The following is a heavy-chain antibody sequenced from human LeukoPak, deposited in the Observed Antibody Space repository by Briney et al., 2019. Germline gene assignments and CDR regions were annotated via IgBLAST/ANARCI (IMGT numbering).Heavy chain of an antibody. CDR1: GYTFTSYY. Sequence: ASVKVSCKASGYTFTSYYMHWVRQAPGQGLEWMGWINTNTGNPTYAQGFTGRFVFSLDTSVSTAYLQISSLKAEDTAVYYCARDPYYDFWSGYYPNYYYYYGMDVWGQGTTVTVSS. V-gene: IGHV7-4-1*02. D-gene: IGHD3-3*01. CDR2: INTNTGNP. J-gene: IGHJ6*02. CDR3: ARDPYYDFWSGYYPNYYYYYGMDV.